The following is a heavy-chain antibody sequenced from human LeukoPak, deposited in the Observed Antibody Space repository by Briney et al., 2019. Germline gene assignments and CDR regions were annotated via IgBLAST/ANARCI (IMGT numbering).Heavy chain of an antibody. CDR1: GFNLANHA. V-gene: IGHV3-23*01. CDR3: VREDTPATANY. J-gene: IGHJ4*02. CDR2: ISGGGDIT. D-gene: IGHD2-21*02. Sequence: GGSLRLSCAASGFNLANHAMSWVRQTPGKGLEWVSAISGGGDITYYADSVTGRFTISRDNSKDTLFLQMHSLRPGDTAVYYCVREDTPATANYWGQGTLVTISS.